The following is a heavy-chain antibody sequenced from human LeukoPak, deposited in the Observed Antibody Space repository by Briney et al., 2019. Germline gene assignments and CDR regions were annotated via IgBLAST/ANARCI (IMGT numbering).Heavy chain of an antibody. CDR1: GYTFTSYY. CDR2: INPSGGST. CDR3: ARDGGISSSWYGWHY. J-gene: IGHJ4*02. V-gene: IGHV1-46*01. D-gene: IGHD6-13*01. Sequence: ASVTVSFKASGYTFTSYYMHWVRQAPGQGREWMGIINPSGGSTSYAQKFQGRVTMTRDTSTSTVYMELSSLRSEDTAVYYCARDGGISSSWYGWHYWGQGTLVTVSS.